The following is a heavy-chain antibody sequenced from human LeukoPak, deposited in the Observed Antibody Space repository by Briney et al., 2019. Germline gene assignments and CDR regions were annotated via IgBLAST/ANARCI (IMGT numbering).Heavy chain of an antibody. V-gene: IGHV3-23*01. CDR3: AKDPYDYYDSSGYYYEPYFDY. J-gene: IGHJ4*02. CDR2: ISGSGGST. CDR1: GFTFSSYA. D-gene: IGHD3-22*01. Sequence: PGGSLRLSCAASGFTFSSYAMSWVRQAPGKGLEWVPAISGSGGSTYYADSVKGRFTISRDNSKNTLYLQMNSLRAEDTAVYYCAKDPYDYYDSSGYYYEPYFDYWGQGTLVTVSS.